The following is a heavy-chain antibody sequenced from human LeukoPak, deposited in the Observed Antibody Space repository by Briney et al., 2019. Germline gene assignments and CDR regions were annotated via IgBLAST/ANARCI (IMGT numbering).Heavy chain of an antibody. J-gene: IGHJ6*03. V-gene: IGHV4-59*01. CDR2: IYYSGST. CDR3: ARDRVGQQLVGRNYYYYYMDV. Sequence: SETLPLTCAVYGGSFSSYYWSWIRQPPGKGLGWIGYIYYSGSTNYNPSLKSRVTISVDTSKNQFSLKLSSVTAADTAVYYCARDRVGQQLVGRNYYYYYMDVWGKGTTVTISS. D-gene: IGHD6-13*01. CDR1: GGSFSSYY.